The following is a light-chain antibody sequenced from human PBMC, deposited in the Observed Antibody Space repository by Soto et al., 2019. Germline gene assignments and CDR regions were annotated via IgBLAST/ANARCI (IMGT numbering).Light chain of an antibody. CDR1: QSVLYSSNNKNY. V-gene: IGKV4-1*01. Sequence: DIVMTQSPDSLAVSLGERATINCKSSQSVLYSSNNKNYLAWYQQKPGQPPKLLIYWASIRGSGVPDRFSGSGSATDFTLTVSSLQAEDVAVYYCQQYHSAPVTFGPGTKVHIK. CDR3: QQYHSAPVT. CDR2: WAS. J-gene: IGKJ3*01.